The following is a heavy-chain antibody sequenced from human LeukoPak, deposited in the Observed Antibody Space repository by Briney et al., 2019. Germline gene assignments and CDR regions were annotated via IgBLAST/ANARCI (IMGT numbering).Heavy chain of an antibody. D-gene: IGHD3-9*01. Sequence: PGGSLRLSSAAYGVTFSDYYLNSVPQAPGKGPEWGSEIRSSGRTIYYADPVKGGVTSSRENAKNSLYLQMNSLRAEDTAVYYCAKEGNYDILTGYYSDYWGQGTLVTVSS. CDR1: GVTFSDYY. V-gene: IGHV3-11*04. CDR2: IRSSGRTI. CDR3: AKEGNYDILTGYYSDY. J-gene: IGHJ4*02.